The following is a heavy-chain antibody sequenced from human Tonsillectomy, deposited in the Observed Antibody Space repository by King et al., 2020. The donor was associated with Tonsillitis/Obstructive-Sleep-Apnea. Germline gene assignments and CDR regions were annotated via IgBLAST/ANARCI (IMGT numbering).Heavy chain of an antibody. CDR3: ARLWELYYCMDV. D-gene: IGHD1-26*01. CDR2: IYYSRST. Sequence: QLQESGPGLVKPSETLSLTCTVSGDSISSSSSYWGWIRQPPGKGLEWIGTIYYSRSTYYNPSLKSRVTISVDTSKNQFSLKLSSVTAADTAVYYCARLWELYYCMDVWGKGATVTVSS. CDR1: GDSISSSSSY. J-gene: IGHJ6*03. V-gene: IGHV4-39*01.